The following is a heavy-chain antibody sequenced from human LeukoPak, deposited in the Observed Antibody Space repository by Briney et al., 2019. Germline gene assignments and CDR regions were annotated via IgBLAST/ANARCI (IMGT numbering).Heavy chain of an antibody. J-gene: IGHJ4*02. V-gene: IGHV4-34*01. Sequence: SETLSLTCAVYGGSFSGYYWSWIRQPPRKGLDSIGEIHHSGSTNYNPSLKSRVTISVDTSKNQFSLKLSSVTAADTAVYYCARVNECSSTSCYINYWGQGTLVTVSS. CDR3: ARVNECSSTSCYINY. CDR2: IHHSGST. D-gene: IGHD2-2*02. CDR1: GGSFSGYY.